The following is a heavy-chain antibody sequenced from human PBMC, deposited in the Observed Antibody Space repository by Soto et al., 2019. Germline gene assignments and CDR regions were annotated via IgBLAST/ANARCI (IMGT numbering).Heavy chain of an antibody. CDR3: AKNGRIAVAGKNYGMDV. CDR2: ISGSGGST. V-gene: IGHV3-23*01. CDR1: GFTFSSYA. J-gene: IGHJ6*02. Sequence: GGSLRLSCAASGFTFSSYAMSWVRQAPGKGLEWVSAISGSGGSTYYADSVKGRFTISRDNSKNTLYLQMNSLRAEDTAVYYCAKNGRIAVAGKNYGMDVWGQGTTVTVS. D-gene: IGHD6-19*01.